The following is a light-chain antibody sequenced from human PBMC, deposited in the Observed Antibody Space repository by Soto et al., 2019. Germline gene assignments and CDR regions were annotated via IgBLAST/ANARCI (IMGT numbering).Light chain of an antibody. Sequence: QSALTQPASVSGSPGQSITISCTGTSSDIGTYDYVSWYQHHPGKAPKLMIYEVTNRPSGVSDRFSGSKSGKTASLTISGLQAEDEADYYCSSYTTTTTPVVFGGGTQLTVL. CDR2: EVT. CDR1: SSDIGTYDY. CDR3: SSYTTTTTPVV. J-gene: IGLJ2*01. V-gene: IGLV2-14*01.